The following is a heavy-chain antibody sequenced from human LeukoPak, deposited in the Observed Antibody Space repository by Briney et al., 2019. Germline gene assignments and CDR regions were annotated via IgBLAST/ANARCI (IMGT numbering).Heavy chain of an antibody. CDR2: ISTSSSYI. J-gene: IGHJ4*02. CDR1: GLTFSSYS. D-gene: IGHD2-2*01. Sequence: GGSLRLSCAASGLTFSSYSMNWVRQAPGRGLECVSSISTSSSYIYYADSVKGRFTISRDNAKNSLYLQMNSLRAEDTAVYYCARAYVVVPAALDYWGQGTLVTVSS. CDR3: ARAYVVVPAALDY. V-gene: IGHV3-21*01.